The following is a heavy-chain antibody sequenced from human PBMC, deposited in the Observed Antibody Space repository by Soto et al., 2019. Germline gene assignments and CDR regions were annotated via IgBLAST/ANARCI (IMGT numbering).Heavy chain of an antibody. CDR2: IYYSGST. V-gene: IGHV4-31*03. D-gene: IGHD2-2*01. J-gene: IGHJ6*02. Sequence: QVQLQESGPGLVKPSQTLSLTCTVSGGSISSGGYYWSWIRQHPGKGLEWIGYIYYSGSTYYNPSIKSRVTISVDSSKNQFSLKLSSVTAADTAVYYCARFWRGPAAIYYYYGMDVWGQGTTVTVSS. CDR1: GGSISSGGYY. CDR3: ARFWRGPAAIYYYYGMDV.